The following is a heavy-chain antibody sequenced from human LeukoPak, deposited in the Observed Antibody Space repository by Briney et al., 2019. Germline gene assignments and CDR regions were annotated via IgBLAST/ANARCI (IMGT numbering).Heavy chain of an antibody. Sequence: GASVKVSCKASGYTFTSYYMHWVRQAPGQGLEWMGIINPSGGSTSYAQKSQGRVTMTRDTSTSTVYMELSSLRSEDTAVYYCARASANIGSGYYYVIDYWGQGTLVTVSS. CDR2: INPSGGST. D-gene: IGHD3-22*01. CDR1: GYTFTSYY. V-gene: IGHV1-46*01. J-gene: IGHJ4*02. CDR3: ARASANIGSGYYYVIDY.